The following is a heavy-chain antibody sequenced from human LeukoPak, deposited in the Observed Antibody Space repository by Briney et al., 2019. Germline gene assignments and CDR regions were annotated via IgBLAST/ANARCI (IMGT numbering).Heavy chain of an antibody. V-gene: IGHV4-59*08. Sequence: SETLSLTCTVSGGSISSYYWSWIRQPPGKGLEGIGYIYYSGSTNYNPSLKSRVTISVDTSKNQFSLKLSSVTAADTAVYYCARDLSITMVRDYGMDVWGQGTTVTVSS. J-gene: IGHJ6*02. CDR2: IYYSGST. D-gene: IGHD3-10*01. CDR3: ARDLSITMVRDYGMDV. CDR1: GGSISSYY.